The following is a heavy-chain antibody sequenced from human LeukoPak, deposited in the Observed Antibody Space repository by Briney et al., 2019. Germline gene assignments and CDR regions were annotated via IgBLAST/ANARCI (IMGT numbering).Heavy chain of an antibody. J-gene: IGHJ4*02. CDR2: IIPIFGTA. D-gene: IGHD3-22*01. CDR3: ARVYYDSSRYYFDY. Sequence: SVKVSCKATGGTFSSYAISWVRQAPGQGLEWMGGIIPIFGTANYAQKFQGRVTITADKSTSTAYMELSSLRSEDTAVYYCARVYYDSSRYYFDYWGQGTLVTVSS. CDR1: GGTFSSYA. V-gene: IGHV1-69*06.